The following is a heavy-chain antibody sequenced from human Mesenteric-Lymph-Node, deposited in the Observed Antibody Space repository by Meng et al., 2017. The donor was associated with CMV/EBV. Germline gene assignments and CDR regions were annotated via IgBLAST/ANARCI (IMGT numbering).Heavy chain of an antibody. Sequence: SGASISSGGSYWSWIPQHPGKGLEWIGYIYYRGSTYYNPSLKSRVSISVDTSENQFSLKLSSVTAADTAVYYCARGHPVYSGSYFSHWGQGTLVTVSS. CDR3: ARGHPVYSGSYFSH. V-gene: IGHV4-31*02. D-gene: IGHD1-26*01. CDR1: GASISSGGSY. CDR2: IYYRGST. J-gene: IGHJ4*02.